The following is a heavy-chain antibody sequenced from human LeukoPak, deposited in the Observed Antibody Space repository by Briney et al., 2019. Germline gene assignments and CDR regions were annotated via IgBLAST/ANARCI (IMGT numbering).Heavy chain of an antibody. D-gene: IGHD3-16*01. CDR3: ARFGVDYDMDV. CDR1: GGSISGHY. J-gene: IGHJ6*02. Sequence: TSETLSLTCTVSGGSISGHYWTWSRQPPGKGLEWVGQIHYSGRPDYNPSLKSRVTISVDTSKNQLSLKVTSVTGADTAVYYCARFGVDYDMDVWGQGTTVTVSS. CDR2: IHYSGRP. V-gene: IGHV4-59*11.